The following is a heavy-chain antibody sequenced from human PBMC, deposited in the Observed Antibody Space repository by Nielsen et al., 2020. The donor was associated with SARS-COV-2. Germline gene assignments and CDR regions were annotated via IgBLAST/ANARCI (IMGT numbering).Heavy chain of an antibody. CDR2: ISSSSSTI. J-gene: IGHJ6*03. CDR3: ARDQLELPAGYYYYMDV. CDR1: GFTFSSYS. V-gene: IGHV3-48*02. D-gene: IGHD1-7*01. Sequence: GESLKISCAASGFTFSSYSMHWVRQAPGKGLEWVSYISSSSSTIYYADSVKGRFTISRDNAKNSLYLQMNSLRDEDTAVYYCARDQLELPAGYYYYMDVWGKGTTVTVSS.